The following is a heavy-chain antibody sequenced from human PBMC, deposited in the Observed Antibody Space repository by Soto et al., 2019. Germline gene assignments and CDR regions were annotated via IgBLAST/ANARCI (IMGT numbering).Heavy chain of an antibody. D-gene: IGHD3-16*01. Sequence: EVQLLESGGGLVQPGGSLRLSCAASRFTFSTYAMSWVRQAPGKGLEWVSTISASGDSTYYADSVKGRFTISRDNSKNTLCLQMNSLRAEDTAVYYCANLRYDYWGQGTLVTVSS. CDR2: ISASGDST. CDR3: ANLRYDY. CDR1: RFTFSTYA. V-gene: IGHV3-23*01. J-gene: IGHJ4*02.